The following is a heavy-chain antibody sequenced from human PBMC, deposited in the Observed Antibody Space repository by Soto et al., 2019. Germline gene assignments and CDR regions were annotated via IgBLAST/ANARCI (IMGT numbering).Heavy chain of an antibody. V-gene: IGHV1-18*01. CDR2: ISAYNGNT. CDR1: GYTFTNFG. D-gene: IGHD2-21*02. J-gene: IGHJ4*02. Sequence: QVQLVQSGAEVKKPGASVKVSCKTSGYTFTNFGLSWVRQAPGQGLEWMGWISAYNGNTNYAQNYQGRVTMTPDTSTSKAYMELMSLRSDDTAVYYCARGGTAIDYWGQGTLVTVSS. CDR3: ARGGTAIDY.